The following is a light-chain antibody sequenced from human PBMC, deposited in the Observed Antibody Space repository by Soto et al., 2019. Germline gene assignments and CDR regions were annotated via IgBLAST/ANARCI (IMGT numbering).Light chain of an antibody. CDR3: QQTFHSPRT. CDR1: QSVRRN. Sequence: EIGMTQSPATLSVSPGERATLSCGASQSVRRNLAWYQQKPGQAPRLLIYDTSTRATGIPARFTGSGSGTAFTLTISRVEPEDSAVYYCQQTFHSPRTFGQGTRLEI. CDR2: DTS. J-gene: IGKJ2*01. V-gene: IGKV3-15*01.